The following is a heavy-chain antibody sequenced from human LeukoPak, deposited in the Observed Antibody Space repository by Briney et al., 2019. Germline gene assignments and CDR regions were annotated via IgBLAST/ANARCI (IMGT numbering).Heavy chain of an antibody. CDR1: GYTFTGYY. Sequence: ASVKVSCKASGYTFTGYYMHWVRQAPGQGLEWMGWINPNSGGTNYAQKFQGRVTMTRDTSISTAYMELSRLRSDDTAVYYCASPPLRFLEWWGFDPWGQGTLVTVSS. CDR3: ASPPLRFLEWWGFDP. CDR2: INPNSGGT. D-gene: IGHD3-3*01. V-gene: IGHV1-2*02. J-gene: IGHJ5*02.